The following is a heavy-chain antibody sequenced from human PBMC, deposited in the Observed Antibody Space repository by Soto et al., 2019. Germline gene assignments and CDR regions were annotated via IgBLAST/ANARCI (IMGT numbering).Heavy chain of an antibody. D-gene: IGHD3-3*01. Sequence: SETLSLTCTVSGGSISSGDFYWGWIRQPPGMGLEWIGSINYSGSTYYNPSLRSRVTISVDTSKNQFSLEQSSVTAADTAVYYCARGKRNYDFWSGPPHTYGMDVWGQGTTVTVSS. CDR3: ARGKRNYDFWSGPPHTYGMDV. V-gene: IGHV4-39*07. CDR2: INYSGST. J-gene: IGHJ6*02. CDR1: GGSISSGDFY.